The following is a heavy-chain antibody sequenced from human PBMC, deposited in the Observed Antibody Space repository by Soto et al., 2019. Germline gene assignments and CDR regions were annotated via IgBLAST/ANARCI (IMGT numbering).Heavy chain of an antibody. Sequence: PSETLSLTCTVSGGSISSSSYYWGWIRQPPGKGLEWIGSIYYSGSTYYNPSLKSRVTISVDTSKNQFSLKLSSVTAADTAVYYCARQARYSSSSMDNWFDPWGQGTLVTVSS. CDR2: IYYSGST. V-gene: IGHV4-39*01. CDR1: GGSISSSSYY. D-gene: IGHD6-6*01. J-gene: IGHJ5*02. CDR3: ARQARYSSSSMDNWFDP.